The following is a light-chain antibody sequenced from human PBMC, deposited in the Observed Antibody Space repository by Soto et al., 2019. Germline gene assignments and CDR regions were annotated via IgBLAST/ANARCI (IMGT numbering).Light chain of an antibody. CDR2: GTA. J-gene: IGKJ3*01. CDR3: QQYGGAPFT. V-gene: IGKV3D-11*03. CDR1: QSVRSN. Sequence: EIVLTQSPATLSLSPGERATLSCRASQSVRSNLAWYQQKPGQAPRLLIYGTASRATGVPARFSGSGSGTDFTLTISSLEPEDFAMYYCQQYGGAPFTFGPGTRV.